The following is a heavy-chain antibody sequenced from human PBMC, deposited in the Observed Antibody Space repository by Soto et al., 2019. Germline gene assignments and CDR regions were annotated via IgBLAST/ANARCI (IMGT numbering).Heavy chain of an antibody. Sequence: SETLSLTCTVSGGSVSSGSYYWSWIRQPPGKGLEWIGYIYYSGSTNYNPSLKSRVTISVDTSKNQFSLKLSSVTAADTAVYYCACGRDGYNVRAVSLDYWGQGTLVTVSS. D-gene: IGHD2-21*01. V-gene: IGHV4-61*01. CDR2: IYYSGST. CDR1: GGSVSSGSYY. CDR3: ACGRDGYNVRAVSLDY. J-gene: IGHJ4*02.